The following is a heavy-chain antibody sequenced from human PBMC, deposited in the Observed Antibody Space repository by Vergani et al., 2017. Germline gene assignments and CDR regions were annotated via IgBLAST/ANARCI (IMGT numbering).Heavy chain of an antibody. CDR3: AKQPYYYDSSGYYN. Sequence: QVQLEESGGGVVQPGRSLRLSCAASGFTFSSYGMHWVRQAPGKGLEWVAVISYDGSNKYYADSVKGRFTISRDNSKNTLYLQMNSLRAEDTAVYYCAKQPYYYDSSGYYNWGQGTLVTVSS. CDR1: GFTFSSYG. CDR2: ISYDGSNK. V-gene: IGHV3-30*18. J-gene: IGHJ4*02. D-gene: IGHD3-22*01.